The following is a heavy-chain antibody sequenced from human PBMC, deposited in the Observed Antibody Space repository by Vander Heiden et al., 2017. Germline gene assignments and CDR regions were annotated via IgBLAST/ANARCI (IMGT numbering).Heavy chain of an antibody. CDR3: ARGGYCSSTSCPPDY. J-gene: IGHJ4*02. CDR2: ISGGGGNA. D-gene: IGHD2-2*01. CDR1: GFTFSSHA. Sequence: EVQLLESGGDLVQPGGSLRLSCVVSGFTFSSHAMSWVRQAPGKGLEWVAAISGGGGNAYYGDSLKGRFAISRDNSKNTVYLQMNSLRADDTAVYYCARGGYCSSTSCPPDYWGQGTLVTDST. V-gene: IGHV3-23*01.